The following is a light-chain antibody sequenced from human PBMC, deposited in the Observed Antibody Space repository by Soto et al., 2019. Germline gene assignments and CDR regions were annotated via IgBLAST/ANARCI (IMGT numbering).Light chain of an antibody. CDR2: GVS. V-gene: IGKV3-15*01. Sequence: EVVMRQSPATLSVSPGEGSTLSCRASQGIGDTLAWYQHKPGQSPRLLIYGVSTRDTGVPERFSGSASGTEFTLTISRLQSEDFAVYYCQQRSSTFGQGTRLEIK. CDR1: QGIGDT. J-gene: IGKJ5*01. CDR3: QQRSST.